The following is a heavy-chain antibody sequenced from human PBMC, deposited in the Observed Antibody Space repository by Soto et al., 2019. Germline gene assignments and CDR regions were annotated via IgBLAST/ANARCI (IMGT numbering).Heavy chain of an antibody. CDR3: ARDLGRTDSKNNEVFNI. V-gene: IGHV3-33*01. Sequence: QVQLVESGGGVVQPGRSLRLSCAASGFAFRSCGMHWVRQAPGMGLEWVAVIWYDGTTKYYTDSVKGRFTISRDDSKKTLYLQMNSLRAEDTAVYSCARDLGRTDSKNNEVFNIWGQGTMVTVSS. D-gene: IGHD2-21*01. J-gene: IGHJ3*02. CDR1: GFAFRSCG. CDR2: IWYDGTTK.